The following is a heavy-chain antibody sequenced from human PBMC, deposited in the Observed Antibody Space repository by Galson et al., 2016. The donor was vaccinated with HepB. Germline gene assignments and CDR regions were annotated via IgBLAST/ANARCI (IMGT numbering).Heavy chain of an antibody. CDR3: ARRTITSADY. CDR1: GYTFSTYW. D-gene: IGHD4/OR15-4a*01. V-gene: IGHV5-51*03. J-gene: IGHJ4*02. Sequence: QSGAEVKKPGESLKISCKESGYTFSTYWIGWVRQRPGRGLEWMGIIYPGSSDARYSPSFQGHVTFSVDKSTTTAYLQWRSLQASDTAVYFCARRTITSADYWGQGTRVIVSS. CDR2: IYPGSSDA.